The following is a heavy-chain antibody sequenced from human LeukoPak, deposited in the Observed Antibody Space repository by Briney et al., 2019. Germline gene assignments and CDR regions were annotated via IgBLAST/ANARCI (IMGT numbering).Heavy chain of an antibody. CDR2: IYHSGST. V-gene: IGHV4-30-2*01. J-gene: IGHJ3*02. CDR1: GGSISSGSYY. CDR3: ARGAFKSAFDI. D-gene: IGHD3-16*01. Sequence: SQTLSLTCTVSGGSISSGSYYWSWIRQPPGKGLEWIGYIYHSGSTYYNPSLKSRVTISVDKSKNHFSLKLSSVTAADTAVYYCARGAFKSAFDIWGQGTMVTVSS.